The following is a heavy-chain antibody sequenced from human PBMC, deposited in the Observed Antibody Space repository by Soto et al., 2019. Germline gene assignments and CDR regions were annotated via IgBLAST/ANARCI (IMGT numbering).Heavy chain of an antibody. CDR1: GGTFSKYA. CDR3: ARDGVAAGNINFDY. CDR2: IIPFFQTP. J-gene: IGHJ4*01. D-gene: IGHD6-19*01. Sequence: SVKVSCKASGGTFSKYAISWVRQAPGQGLEWMGGIIPFFQTPNYAQKYQGRVTITADESTTTAYMEMRSLRSEDTAVYYCARDGVAAGNINFDYWGQGTLVTVSS. V-gene: IGHV1-69*13.